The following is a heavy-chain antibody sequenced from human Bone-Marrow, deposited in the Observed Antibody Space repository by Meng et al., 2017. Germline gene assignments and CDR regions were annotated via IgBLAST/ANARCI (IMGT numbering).Heavy chain of an antibody. CDR1: GYTFTSYG. CDR3: ASHGDRYGAFDI. V-gene: IGHV1-18*01. D-gene: IGHD3-10*01. Sequence: ASVKVSCKASGYTFTSYGISWVRQAPGQGFEWMGWISAYNGNTNYAQKLQGRVTMTTDTSTSTAYMELRSLRSDDTAVYYCASHGDRYGAFDIWGQGTMVTVSS. J-gene: IGHJ3*02. CDR2: ISAYNGNT.